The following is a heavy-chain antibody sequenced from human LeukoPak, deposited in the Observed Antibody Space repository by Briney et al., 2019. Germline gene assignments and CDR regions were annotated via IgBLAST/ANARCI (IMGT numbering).Heavy chain of an antibody. J-gene: IGHJ6*02. CDR3: ARQGYYDSSGYPQGIYYYYGMDV. CDR1: GGTFSSYA. D-gene: IGHD3-22*01. CDR2: IIPIFGTA. Sequence: VASVKVSCKASGGTFSSYAISWVRQAPGQGLEWMGGIIPIFGTANYAQKFQGRVTITADESTSTAYMELSSLRSEDTVVYYCARQGYYDSSGYPQGIYYYYGMDVWGQGTTVTVSS. V-gene: IGHV1-69*13.